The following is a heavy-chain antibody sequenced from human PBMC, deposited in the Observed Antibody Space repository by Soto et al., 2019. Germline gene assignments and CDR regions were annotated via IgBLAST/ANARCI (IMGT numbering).Heavy chain of an antibody. CDR2: INAGNGNT. Sequence: QVQLVQSGAEVKKPGASVKVSCKASGYTFTSYALHWVRQAPGQRLEWMGWINAGNGNTKYSQKFQGRVTITRDTSASTAYMELSSLRSEDTAVYYCARAPPGVLRFLEWFLPPLDYWGQGTLVTVSS. D-gene: IGHD3-3*01. J-gene: IGHJ4*02. V-gene: IGHV1-3*01. CDR3: ARAPPGVLRFLEWFLPPLDY. CDR1: GYTFTSYA.